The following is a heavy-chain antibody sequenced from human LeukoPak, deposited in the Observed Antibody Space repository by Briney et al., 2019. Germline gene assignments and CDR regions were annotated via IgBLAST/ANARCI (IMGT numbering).Heavy chain of an antibody. CDR3: ARSRRSWSTFDY. Sequence: SETLSLTCTVSGYSISSGYYWGWIRQPPGKGLEWIGNIYHSGSTYYNPSLKSRVTISVDTSKNQFSLKLTSVTAADTAVYYCARSRRSWSTFDYWGQGTLVTVSS. J-gene: IGHJ4*02. CDR2: IYHSGST. D-gene: IGHD6-13*01. V-gene: IGHV4-38-2*02. CDR1: GYSISSGYY.